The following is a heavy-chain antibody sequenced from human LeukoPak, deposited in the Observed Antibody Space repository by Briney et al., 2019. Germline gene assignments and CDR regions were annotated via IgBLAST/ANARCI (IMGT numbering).Heavy chain of an antibody. V-gene: IGHV4-59*12. J-gene: IGHJ5*02. CDR1: GGSISRYY. Sequence: KASETLSLTCTVSGGSISRYYWSWIRQPPGKGLEWIGEINHSGSTNYNPSLKSRVTMSVDTSKNQFSLKLSSVTAADTAVYYCARDHQGRQRLRTLWFGVPNWFDPWGQGTLVTVSS. CDR2: INHSGST. D-gene: IGHD3-10*01. CDR3: ARDHQGRQRLRTLWFGVPNWFDP.